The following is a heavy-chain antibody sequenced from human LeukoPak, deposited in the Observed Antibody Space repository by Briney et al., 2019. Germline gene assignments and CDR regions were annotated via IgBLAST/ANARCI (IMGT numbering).Heavy chain of an antibody. Sequence: GSSVKVSCQVSGYTLTELAMHWVRQAPGKGVEGMGGFDSEDGETIYAQKFQGRVTMTEDTSTDTAYMELSSLRSEDTAVYYCATVSRGYYDSSGYPFDYWGQGTLVTVSS. CDR3: ATVSRGYYDSSGYPFDY. J-gene: IGHJ4*02. CDR2: FDSEDGET. V-gene: IGHV1-24*01. CDR1: GYTLTELA. D-gene: IGHD3-22*01.